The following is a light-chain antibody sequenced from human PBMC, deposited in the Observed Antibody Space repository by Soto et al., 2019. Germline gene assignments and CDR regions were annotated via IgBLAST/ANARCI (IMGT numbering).Light chain of an antibody. CDR2: KVS. Sequence: DVEMTQSPLSLPVTLGQPASISCRSSQSLVHGDGNTYLNWFQQRPGQSPRRLIYKVSNRDSGVPDRFSGSGSGTDFTLKISRVEAEDVGLYYCMQGSHWPYTFGPGTRLEIK. CDR1: QSLVHGDGNTY. V-gene: IGKV2-30*02. CDR3: MQGSHWPYT. J-gene: IGKJ2*01.